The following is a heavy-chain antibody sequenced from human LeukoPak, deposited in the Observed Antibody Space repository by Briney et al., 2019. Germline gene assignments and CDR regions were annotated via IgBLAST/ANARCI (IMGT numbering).Heavy chain of an antibody. J-gene: IGHJ6*03. CDR1: GFTFSSYW. CDR2: IKQDGSEK. CDR3: ARAYYYYYMDV. V-gene: IGHV3-7*01. Sequence: PGGSLRLSCAASGFTFSSYWMSWVRQAPGKGLEWVANIKQDGSEKYYVDSVKGRFAISRDNAKNSLYLQMNSLRAEDTAVYYCARAYYYYYMDVWGKGTTVTISS.